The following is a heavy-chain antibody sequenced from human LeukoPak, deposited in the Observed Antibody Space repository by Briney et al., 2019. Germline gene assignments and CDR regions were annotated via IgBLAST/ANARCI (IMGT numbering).Heavy chain of an antibody. V-gene: IGHV3-74*01. CDR2: INSDGSST. D-gene: IGHD1-26*01. CDR1: GFTFSSYW. J-gene: IGHJ4*02. CDR3: AREGRGSYPTGYFDY. Sequence: GGSLRLSCAASGFTFSSYWMHWVRHAPGKGLVWVSRINSDGSSTSYADSVKGRFTISRDNAKNTLYLQMNSLRAEDTAVYYCAREGRGSYPTGYFDYWGQGTLVTVSS.